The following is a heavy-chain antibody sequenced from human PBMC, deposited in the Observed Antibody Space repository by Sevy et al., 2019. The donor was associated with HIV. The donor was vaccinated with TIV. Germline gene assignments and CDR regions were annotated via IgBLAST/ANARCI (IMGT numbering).Heavy chain of an antibody. CDR1: GFTFSSYW. Sequence: GGSLRLSCAASGFTFSSYWMHWVRQAPGKGLVWVSRINSDGSSTSYADSVKGRFTISRDNAKNTRYLQMNSLRAEDTVVYYCARDMVEYYDFWSGSYYGMDVWGQGTTVTVSS. CDR3: ARDMVEYYDFWSGSYYGMDV. CDR2: INSDGSST. J-gene: IGHJ6*02. D-gene: IGHD3-3*01. V-gene: IGHV3-74*01.